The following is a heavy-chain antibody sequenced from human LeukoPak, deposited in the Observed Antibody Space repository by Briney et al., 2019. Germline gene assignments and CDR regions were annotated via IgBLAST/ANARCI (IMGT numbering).Heavy chain of an antibody. CDR1: GFIFSRYA. Sequence: GGSLRLSCAASGFIFSRYAMSWVRQAAGKGLEWVAAIGGAGGSTYSADSVKGRFTISRDDSKNTLYLQMNSVTAEDTAVYYCAKGSAVGRPYYFDSWGQGTLVTVSS. CDR3: AKGSAVGRPYYFDS. D-gene: IGHD6-6*01. J-gene: IGHJ4*02. V-gene: IGHV3-23*01. CDR2: IGGAGGST.